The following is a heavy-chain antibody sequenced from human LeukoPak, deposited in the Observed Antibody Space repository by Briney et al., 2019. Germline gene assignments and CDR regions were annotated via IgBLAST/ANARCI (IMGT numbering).Heavy chain of an antibody. CDR3: AKDWKGDGYFDY. CDR2: ISYDGSNK. Sequence: PGRSLRLSCAASGFTFSSYGMHWVRQAPGKGLEWVAVISYDGSNKYYADSVKGRFTISRDNSKNTLYLQMNSLRAEDTAVYYCAKDWKGDGYFDYWGQGTLVTVSS. J-gene: IGHJ4*02. CDR1: GFTFSSYG. D-gene: IGHD1-1*01. V-gene: IGHV3-30*18.